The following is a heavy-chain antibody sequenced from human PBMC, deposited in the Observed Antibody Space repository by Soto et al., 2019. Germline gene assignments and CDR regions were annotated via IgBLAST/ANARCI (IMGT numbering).Heavy chain of an antibody. D-gene: IGHD2-15*01. J-gene: IGHJ5*02. V-gene: IGHV1-3*01. CDR1: GYTCTSYA. CDR2: INAGNGNT. CDR3: ARAHFGYCSGGSCSPGFWFDP. Sequence: ASVKVSCKASGYTCTSYAMHWVRQAPGQRLEWMGWINAGNGNTKYSQKFQGRVTITRDTSASTAYMELSSLRSEGTAVYYCARAHFGYCSGGSCSPGFWFDPWGQGTLVTVSS.